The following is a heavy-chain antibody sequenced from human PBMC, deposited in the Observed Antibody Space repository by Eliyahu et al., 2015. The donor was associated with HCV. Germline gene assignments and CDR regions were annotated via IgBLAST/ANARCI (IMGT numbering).Heavy chain of an antibody. CDR2: IYYSGST. CDR3: ARVTGYDFWSGGRFDP. V-gene: IGHV4-59*01. D-gene: IGHD3-3*01. Sequence: QVQLQESGPGLVKPSETLSLTCTVSGGSISSYYWSWIRQPPGKGLEWIGYIYYSGSTNYNPSLKSRVTISVDTSKNQFSLKLSSVTAADTAVYYCARVTGYDFWSGGRFDPWGQGTLVTVSS. J-gene: IGHJ5*02. CDR1: GGSISSYY.